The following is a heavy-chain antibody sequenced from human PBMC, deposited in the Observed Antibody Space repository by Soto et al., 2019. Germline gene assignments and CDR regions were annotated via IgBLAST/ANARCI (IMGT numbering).Heavy chain of an antibody. Sequence: EVQLLESGGGLVQPGGSLRLSCAASGFTFRSYAMSWVRQAPGKGLEWVSTIGCGGDSTYYADSVKGRFTISRDDSKTTLYLQMNSLRAEDTAVYYCAKDPVLLWFGGSNWFDPWGQGTLVTVSS. CDR2: IGCGGDST. CDR3: AKDPVLLWFGGSNWFDP. D-gene: IGHD3-10*01. J-gene: IGHJ5*02. CDR1: GFTFRSYA. V-gene: IGHV3-23*01.